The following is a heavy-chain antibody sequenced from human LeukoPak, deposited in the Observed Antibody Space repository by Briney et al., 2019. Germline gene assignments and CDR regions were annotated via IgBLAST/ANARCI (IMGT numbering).Heavy chain of an antibody. V-gene: IGHV4-34*01. CDR1: GGSFSGYY. Sequence: MASETLSLTCAVYGGSFSGYYWSWIRQPPGEGLEWIGEINHSRSTNYNPSLKSRVTISVDTSKNQFSLKLSSVTAADTAVYYCARGAAAPPPFMNWFDPWGQGTLVTVSS. J-gene: IGHJ5*02. D-gene: IGHD6-13*01. CDR2: INHSRST. CDR3: ARGAAAPPPFMNWFDP.